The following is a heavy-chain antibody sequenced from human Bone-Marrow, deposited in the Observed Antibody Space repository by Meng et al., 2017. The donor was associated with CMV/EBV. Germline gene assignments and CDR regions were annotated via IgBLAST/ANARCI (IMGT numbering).Heavy chain of an antibody. D-gene: IGHD1-14*01. CDR1: GGSISSSDYY. CDR2: IYYLGTS. V-gene: IGHV4-39*07. Sequence: GSLRLSCTVSGGSISSSDYYWGWVRQPPGKGLEWIGTIYYLGTSYYNPSLESRVTISVDTSKNQFSLKLSSVTAADTAVFYCARLNFTGKRGRRGFDPCGQGTLVTASS. CDR3: ARLNFTGKRGRRGFDP. J-gene: IGHJ5*02.